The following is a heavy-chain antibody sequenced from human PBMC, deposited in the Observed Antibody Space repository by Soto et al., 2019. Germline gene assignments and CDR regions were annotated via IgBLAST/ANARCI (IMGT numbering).Heavy chain of an antibody. CDR2: ISGSGGNA. Sequence: GGSLRLSCAASGFTFSNYAMSWLRQAPGKGLEWVSISGSGGNAYYADSVKGRFTISRDNSKNTLYLQMNSLRAEDTAVYYCAKDQGSTLYYFDYWGQGTLVTVSS. CDR1: GFTFSNYA. V-gene: IGHV3-23*01. CDR3: AKDQGSTLYYFDY. D-gene: IGHD2-2*01. J-gene: IGHJ4*02.